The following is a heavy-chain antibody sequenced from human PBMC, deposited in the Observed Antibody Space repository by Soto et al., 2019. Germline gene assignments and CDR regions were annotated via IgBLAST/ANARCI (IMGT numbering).Heavy chain of an antibody. CDR3: AKDFSDIWDYRRDFDY. V-gene: IGHV3-9*01. CDR2: ISRNSGSV. Sequence: GGSLRLSSGASGFTFDGFAMHWVRQAPGKGLEWVSGISRNSGSVAYADSVKGRFTISRDNAKNSLYLQMNSLTPEDTALYYCAKDFSDIWDYRRDFDYWGQGTLVTVSS. D-gene: IGHD1-7*01. CDR1: GFTFDGFA. J-gene: IGHJ4*02.